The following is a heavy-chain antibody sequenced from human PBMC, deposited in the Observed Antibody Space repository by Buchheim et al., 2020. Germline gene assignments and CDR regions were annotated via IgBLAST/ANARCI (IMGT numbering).Heavy chain of an antibody. V-gene: IGHV4-30-2*01. Sequence: QLQLQESGSGLVKPSQTLSLTCAVSGGSISSGGYSWSWIRQPPGKGLEWIGYIYHSGSTYYNPSLKSRLTISVDRSKNQFSLKLSSVTAADTAVYYCARASYDFWSGYYHDAFDIWGQGT. CDR2: IYHSGST. CDR1: GGSISSGGYS. J-gene: IGHJ3*02. D-gene: IGHD3-3*01. CDR3: ARASYDFWSGYYHDAFDI.